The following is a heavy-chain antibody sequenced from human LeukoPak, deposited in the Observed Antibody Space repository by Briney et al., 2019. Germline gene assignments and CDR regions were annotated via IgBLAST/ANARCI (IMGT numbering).Heavy chain of an antibody. CDR2: IYYSGST. CDR3: GGFFYYYYGMDV. CDR1: GGSISSSSYY. V-gene: IGHV4-39*01. Sequence: SETLSLICTVSGGSISSSSYYWGWIRQPPGTGLEWIGSIYYSGSTYYNPSLKSRVTISVDTSKNQFSLKLSSVTAADTAVYYCGGFFYYYYGMDVWGQGTTVTVSS. J-gene: IGHJ6*02.